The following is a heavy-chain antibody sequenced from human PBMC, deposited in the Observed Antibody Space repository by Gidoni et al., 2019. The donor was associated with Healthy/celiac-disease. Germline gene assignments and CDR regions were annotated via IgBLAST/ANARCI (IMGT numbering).Heavy chain of an antibody. CDR1: GGSISSYY. CDR2: IYYSGST. CDR3: ASSLYYDSSGYSSVPLAEYFQH. J-gene: IGHJ1*01. D-gene: IGHD3-22*01. V-gene: IGHV4-59*01. Sequence: QVQLQESGPGLVKPSETLSLTCTVSGGSISSYYWRWIRQPPGKGLEWIGYIYYSGSTNYNPSLKSRVTISVDTSKNQFSLKLSSVTAADTAVYYCASSLYYDSSGYSSVPLAEYFQHWGQGTLVTVSS.